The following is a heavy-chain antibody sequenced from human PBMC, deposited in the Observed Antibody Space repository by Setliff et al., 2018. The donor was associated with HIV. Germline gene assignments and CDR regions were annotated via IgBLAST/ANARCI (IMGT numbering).Heavy chain of an antibody. CDR1: GFIFSTYA. CDR3: ARDSRPRSGFWVSDYYYYMDV. Sequence: PGGSLRLSCAASGFIFSTYAMHWVRQAPGKGLEWVAVISYDGSNKYYADSVKGRFTISRDNAKNSLYLQMNSPRAEDTAAYYCARDSRPRSGFWVSDYYYYMDVWGKGTTVTVSS. D-gene: IGHD3-3*01. J-gene: IGHJ6*03. V-gene: IGHV3-30*07. CDR2: ISYDGSNK.